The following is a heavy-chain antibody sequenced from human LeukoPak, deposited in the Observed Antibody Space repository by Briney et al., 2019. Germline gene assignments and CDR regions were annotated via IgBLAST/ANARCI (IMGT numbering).Heavy chain of an antibody. D-gene: IGHD5-12*01. Sequence: GGSLRLSCAASGFIASRNFMSWVRQAPGKGLEWVAVIHGGGATYYADSVKGRFTISRDNSKNTVDLHINSLRAEDTALYYCVRDFSGESGYGGYWGPGTLVTVSS. CDR1: GFIASRNF. V-gene: IGHV3-53*01. CDR3: VRDFSGESGYGGY. CDR2: IHGGGAT. J-gene: IGHJ4*02.